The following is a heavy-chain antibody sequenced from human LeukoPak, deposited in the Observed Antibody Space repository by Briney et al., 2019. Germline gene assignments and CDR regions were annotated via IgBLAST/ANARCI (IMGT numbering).Heavy chain of an antibody. CDR1: GPSIRRHY. Sequence: PSETLSLTCTVSGPSIRRHYWSWIRQSAGKGLEWMGRIYQSGSNSENTNYNPSLESRATVAADTSNNRFSLTLSSVTAADTAVYYCARASLSIGGYSSFDYWGQGILVTVSS. J-gene: IGHJ4*02. CDR3: ARASLSIGGYSSFDY. D-gene: IGHD2-15*01. CDR2: IYQSGSNSENT. V-gene: IGHV4-4*07.